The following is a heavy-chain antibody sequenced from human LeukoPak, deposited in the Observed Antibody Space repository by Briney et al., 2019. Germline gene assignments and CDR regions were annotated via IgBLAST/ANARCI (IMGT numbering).Heavy chain of an antibody. CDR3: ARPYDCSGGSCYWRYFDY. CDR1: GYTFTGYY. CDR2: INPNSGGT. D-gene: IGHD2-15*01. Sequence: ASVKVSCKASGYTFTGYYMHWVRQAPGQGLEWMGWINPNSGGTNYAQKFQGRVTMTRDTSISTAYMELSRLRSDDTAVYYCARPYDCSGGSCYWRYFDYWGQGTLVTVSS. V-gene: IGHV1-2*02. J-gene: IGHJ4*02.